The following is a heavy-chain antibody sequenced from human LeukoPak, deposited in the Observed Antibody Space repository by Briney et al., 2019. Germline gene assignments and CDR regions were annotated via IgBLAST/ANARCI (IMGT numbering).Heavy chain of an antibody. J-gene: IGHJ4*02. D-gene: IGHD2-15*01. CDR2: ISYDGSNK. CDR1: GFTFSSYG. CDR3: AKEIRDIVVVVAATRGAFDY. V-gene: IGHV3-30*18. Sequence: PGRSLRLSCAASGFTFSSYGMHWVRQAPGKGLEWVAVISYDGSNKYYADSVKGRFTISRDNSKNTLYLQMNSLRTEDTAVYYCAKEIRDIVVVVAATRGAFDYWGQGTLVTVSS.